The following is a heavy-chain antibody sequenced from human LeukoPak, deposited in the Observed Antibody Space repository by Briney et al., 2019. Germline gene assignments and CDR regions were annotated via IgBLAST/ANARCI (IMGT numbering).Heavy chain of an antibody. CDR1: GYTFTGYY. Sequence: ASVKVSCKASGYTFTGYYMHWVRQAPGQGLEWMGWINPNSGGTNYAQKFQGRVTMTRDTSISTAYMELSRLRSDDTAVYYRARESGVYYGMDVWGQGTTVTVSS. D-gene: IGHD2-8*01. V-gene: IGHV1-2*02. CDR3: ARESGVYYGMDV. CDR2: INPNSGGT. J-gene: IGHJ6*02.